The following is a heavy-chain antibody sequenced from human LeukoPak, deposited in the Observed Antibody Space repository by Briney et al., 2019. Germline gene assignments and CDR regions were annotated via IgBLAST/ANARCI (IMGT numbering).Heavy chain of an antibody. Sequence: SETLSLTCAVYGGSFSGYYWSWIRQPPGKGLEWIGEINHSGNTNYNPSLKSRVTISVDTSKNQFSLKLSSVTAADTAVYYCAREPGYSSGWYFSAFDYWGQGTLVTVSS. J-gene: IGHJ4*02. D-gene: IGHD6-19*01. CDR1: GGSFSGYY. CDR2: INHSGNT. V-gene: IGHV4-34*01. CDR3: AREPGYSSGWYFSAFDY.